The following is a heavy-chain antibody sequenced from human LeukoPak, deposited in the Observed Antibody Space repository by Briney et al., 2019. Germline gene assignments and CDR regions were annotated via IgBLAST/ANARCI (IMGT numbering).Heavy chain of an antibody. Sequence: SETLSLTCTVSGYSISSGYYWSWIRQPPGKGLEWIGYIYYSGSTNYNPSLKSRVTIDTSKNQFSLKLSSVIAADTAVYYCARAVRDRGVILPWFDPWGQGTLVTVSS. CDR1: GYSISSGYY. J-gene: IGHJ5*02. D-gene: IGHD3-10*01. V-gene: IGHV4-61*01. CDR2: IYYSGST. CDR3: ARAVRDRGVILPWFDP.